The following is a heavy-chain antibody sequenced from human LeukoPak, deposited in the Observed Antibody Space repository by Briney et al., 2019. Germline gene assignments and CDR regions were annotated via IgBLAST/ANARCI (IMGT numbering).Heavy chain of an antibody. CDR3: AKDQADCSRSSCYERGFDF. CDR1: GFTFSSYG. V-gene: IGHV3-23*01. CDR2: ISGSGETT. J-gene: IGHJ4*02. Sequence: GGSLRLSCAASGFTFSSYGMSWVRQAPGKGLERVSAISGSGETTYYADSVKGRVTISRDNSKNALYLQMTSLRAEDTAVYYCAKDQADCSRSSCYERGFDFWGQGTLVTVSS. D-gene: IGHD2-2*01.